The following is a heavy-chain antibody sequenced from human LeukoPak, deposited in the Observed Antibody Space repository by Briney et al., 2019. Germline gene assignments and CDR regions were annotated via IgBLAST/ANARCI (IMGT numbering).Heavy chain of an antibody. D-gene: IGHD5-18*01. Sequence: SETLSLTCTVSGGSISSSSYYWGWIRQPPGKGLEWIGSIYYSGSTYYNPSLKSRVTISVDTSKNQFSLKLSSVTAADTAVYYCARVYDSYGRDAFDIWGQGTMVTVYS. J-gene: IGHJ3*02. CDR1: GGSISSSSYY. CDR3: ARVYDSYGRDAFDI. V-gene: IGHV4-39*07. CDR2: IYYSGST.